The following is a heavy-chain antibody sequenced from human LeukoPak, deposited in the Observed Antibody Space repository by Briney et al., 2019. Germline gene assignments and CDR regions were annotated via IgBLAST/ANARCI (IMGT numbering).Heavy chain of an antibody. D-gene: IGHD6-19*01. CDR2: AYYSGTT. J-gene: IGHJ4*02. Sequence: SETLSLTCTVSGGSISNSNYYWGWIRRPPGKGLEWIGGAYYSGTTYYNPSLKSRVTISVDTSKSQFSLKLSSVTAADTAVYYCARHSSSAWYYYFDYWGQGTLVAVSS. V-gene: IGHV4-39*01. CDR1: GGSISNSNYY. CDR3: ARHSSSAWYYYFDY.